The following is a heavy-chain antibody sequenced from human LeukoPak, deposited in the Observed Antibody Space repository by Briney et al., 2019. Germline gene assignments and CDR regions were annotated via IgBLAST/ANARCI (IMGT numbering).Heavy chain of an antibody. Sequence: SETLSLTCTVSGGSISSSSYYWGWIRQPPGKGLEWIGSIYYSGSTYYNPSLKSRVTLSVDTSKNQFSLKLSSVTAADTAVYYCARVRYYDILTGYTIWAYYFDYWRQGTLVTVSS. V-gene: IGHV4-39*07. CDR1: GGSISSSSYY. CDR3: ARVRYYDILTGYTIWAYYFDY. CDR2: IYYSGST. D-gene: IGHD3-9*01. J-gene: IGHJ4*02.